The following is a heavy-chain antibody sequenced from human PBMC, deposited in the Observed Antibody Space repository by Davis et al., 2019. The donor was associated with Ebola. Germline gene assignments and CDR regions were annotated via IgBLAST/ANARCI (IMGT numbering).Heavy chain of an antibody. CDR3: ARADCSSTSCYALLGNWFDP. V-gene: IGHV1-69*06. D-gene: IGHD2-2*01. CDR1: GGTFSSYA. J-gene: IGHJ5*02. CDR2: IIPIFGTA. Sequence: AASVKVSCKASGGTFSSYAISWVRQAPGQGLEWMGGIIPIFGTANYAQKFQGRVTITADKSTNTVYMELSSLRSEDTAGYYCARADCSSTSCYALLGNWFDPWGQGTLVTVSS.